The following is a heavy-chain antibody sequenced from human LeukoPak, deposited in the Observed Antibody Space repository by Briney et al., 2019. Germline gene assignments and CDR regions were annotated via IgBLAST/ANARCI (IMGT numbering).Heavy chain of an antibody. J-gene: IGHJ3*02. CDR3: ARVNPLLAPGTFDI. D-gene: IGHD6-13*01. CDR1: GFTFSESW. CDR2: IKQDGSKK. Sequence: GGSLRLSCVASGFTFSESWMTWVRQAPGRGLAWVANIKQDGSKKYYGDSVKGRFTISRDNAKNLLYLQLNNLRGEDTAVYYCARVNPLLAPGTFDIWGQGTMVVVSS. V-gene: IGHV3-7*01.